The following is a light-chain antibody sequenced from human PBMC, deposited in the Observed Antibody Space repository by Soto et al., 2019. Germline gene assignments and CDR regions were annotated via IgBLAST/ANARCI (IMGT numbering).Light chain of an antibody. CDR3: QQYSSYSAYT. J-gene: IGKJ2*01. CDR2: DAS. CDR1: QSISSW. Sequence: DIQMTQSPSTLSASLGDRVTITCRASQSISSWLAWYQQKPGKAPKLLIYDASSLESGVQSRFSGSGSGTEFALTISSLQPDDFATYYCQQYSSYSAYTFGPGTKVDI. V-gene: IGKV1-5*01.